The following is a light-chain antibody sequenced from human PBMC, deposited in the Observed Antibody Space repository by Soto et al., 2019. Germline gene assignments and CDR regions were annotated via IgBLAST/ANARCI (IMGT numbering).Light chain of an antibody. V-gene: IGKV3-15*01. CDR2: GSS. CDR3: QQYHQWPIT. J-gene: IGKJ5*01. Sequence: EVVLTQSPATQSVSPGERAALSCRASQTINRNVAWYQQRPGQAPRLLIFGSSTRATGIPPRFSGSGSGTEFTLTISSLQSEDFAVYFCQQYHQWPITFGQGTRLEI. CDR1: QTINRN.